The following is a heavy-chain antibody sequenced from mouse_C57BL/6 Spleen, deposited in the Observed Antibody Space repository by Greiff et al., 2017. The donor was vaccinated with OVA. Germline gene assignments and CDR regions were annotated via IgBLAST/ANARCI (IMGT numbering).Heavy chain of an antibody. CDR1: GYAFSSYW. CDR2: IYPGDGDT. V-gene: IGHV1-80*01. J-gene: IGHJ3*01. CDR3: ARDYGSTWFAD. Sequence: VTLVASGAALVKPGASVKISCKASGYAFSSYWLNWVTQRPGTGLAWIGQIYPGDGDTNYNGKFKGKATLTADKSSSTAYRQLSRLTSEDSAVYFCARDYGSTWFADGGQGTLVTVSA. D-gene: IGHD1-1*01.